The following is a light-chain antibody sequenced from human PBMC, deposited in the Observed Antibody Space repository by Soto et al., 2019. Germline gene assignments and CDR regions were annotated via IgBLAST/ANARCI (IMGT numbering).Light chain of an antibody. CDR2: DVS. CDR1: QSVTNN. V-gene: IGKV3D-15*01. Sequence: EKVMTQSPATLSVSPGETATLSCRASQSVTNNYLAWYQQKPGLAPRLLIHDVSTTATGIPARFSGSGYGTEFTLTIPSLPSEDFAVYYCQQYDDWPLTLGGGTKVDIK. J-gene: IGKJ4*01. CDR3: QQYDDWPLT.